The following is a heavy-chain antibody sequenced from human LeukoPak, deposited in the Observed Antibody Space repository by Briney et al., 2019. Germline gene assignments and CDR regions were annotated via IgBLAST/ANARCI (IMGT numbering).Heavy chain of an antibody. Sequence: GGSLRLSCAASGFTFDDYGMSWVRQVPGKGLEWVSDINWNGGSTAYADSVKGRFTISRDNAKNSLYLQMNSLRAEDTALYYCARGDYYDSSGYYYGGPFDYWGQGTLVTVSS. CDR1: GFTFDDYG. V-gene: IGHV3-20*04. J-gene: IGHJ4*02. D-gene: IGHD3-22*01. CDR3: ARGDYYDSSGYYYGGPFDY. CDR2: INWNGGST.